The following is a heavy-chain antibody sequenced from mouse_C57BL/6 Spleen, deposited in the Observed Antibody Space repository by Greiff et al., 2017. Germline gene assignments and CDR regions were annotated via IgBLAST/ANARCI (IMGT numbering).Heavy chain of an antibody. Sequence: QVQLQQPGAELVKPGASVKLSCKASGYTFTSYWMHWVKQRPGQGLEWIGMIHPNSGSTNYNEKFKSKATLTVAKSSSTAYMQLSSLTSEASAVYYCARTPYYYGSSSYARDYWGQGTSVTVSS. CDR3: ARTPYYYGSSSYARDY. CDR1: GYTFTSYW. V-gene: IGHV1-64*01. D-gene: IGHD1-1*01. J-gene: IGHJ4*01. CDR2: IHPNSGST.